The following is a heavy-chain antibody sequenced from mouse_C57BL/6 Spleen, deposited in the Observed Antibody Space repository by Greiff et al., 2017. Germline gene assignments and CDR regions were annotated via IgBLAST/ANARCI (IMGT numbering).Heavy chain of an antibody. CDR3: TYDYGSCHWYFDV. CDR1: GFTFSSYA. V-gene: IGHV5-9-1*02. D-gene: IGHD1-1*01. CDR2: ICSCGDYN. J-gene: IGHJ1*03. Sequence: EVQVVESGAGLVKPGGSLKLSCAASGFTFSSYAMSWVRQTPEKRLEWVAYICSCGDYNYYADTVKGRFTIARDNSRNTLYLQMISLKSDDTVMYYFTYDYGSCHWYFDVWGTGTTVTVSS.